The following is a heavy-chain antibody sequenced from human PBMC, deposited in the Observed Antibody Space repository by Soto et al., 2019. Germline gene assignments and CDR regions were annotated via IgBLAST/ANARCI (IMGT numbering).Heavy chain of an antibody. D-gene: IGHD3-3*01. CDR3: ARVGYDFWSGYRTYYFDY. Sequence: ASVKVSCKASGYTFTSYYMHWVRQAPGQGLEWMGIINPSGGSTNYAQKFQGRVTMTRDTSISTVYMELSRLRSDDTAVYYFARVGYDFWSGYRTYYFDYWGQGTLVTVSS. CDR2: INPSGGST. V-gene: IGHV1-46*01. CDR1: GYTFTSYY. J-gene: IGHJ4*02.